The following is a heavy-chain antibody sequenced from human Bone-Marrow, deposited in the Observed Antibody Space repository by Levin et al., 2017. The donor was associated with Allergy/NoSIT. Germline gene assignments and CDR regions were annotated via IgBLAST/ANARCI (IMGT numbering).Heavy chain of an antibody. V-gene: IGHV3-66*04. CDR2: IYSFGSA. CDR3: ARLDFNYGSYY. D-gene: IGHD3-10*01. CDR1: GFTISNNY. J-gene: IGHJ4*02. Sequence: GGSLRLSCVVSGFTISNNYMSWVRQASGKGLEWVAVIYSFGSANYADSVKGRFTISRANSENTLYLQMNSLRAEDTAIYYCARLDFNYGSYYWGQGTLVTVSS.